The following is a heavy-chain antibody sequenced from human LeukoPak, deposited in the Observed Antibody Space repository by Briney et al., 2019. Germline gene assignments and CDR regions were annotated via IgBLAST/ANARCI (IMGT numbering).Heavy chain of an antibody. CDR2: ISTSNTI. J-gene: IGHJ6*02. V-gene: IGHV3-48*01. CDR1: GFTFSIYS. Sequence: PGGSLRLSCAASGFTFSIYSMNWVRQAPGKGLEWILYISTSNTIYYADSVKSRFTISRDNAKTSLYLQMNSLRAEDTAVYHCARGIATTGYYFYGMDVWGQGTTVTVSS. CDR3: ARGIATTGYYFYGMDV. D-gene: IGHD6-13*01.